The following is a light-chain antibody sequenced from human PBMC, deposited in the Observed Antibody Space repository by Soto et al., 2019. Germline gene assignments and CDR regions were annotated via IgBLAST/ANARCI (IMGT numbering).Light chain of an antibody. CDR3: QVWDSSSDLVV. J-gene: IGLJ2*01. CDR1: NIGSKS. CDR2: YDS. Sequence: SYELTQPPSVSVAPGKTARITCGGNNIGSKSVHWYQQKPGQAPVLVIYYDSDRPSGIPERFSGSNSGNTATLTISRVEAGDEADYYCQVWDSSSDLVVFGGGTKLTDL. V-gene: IGLV3-21*04.